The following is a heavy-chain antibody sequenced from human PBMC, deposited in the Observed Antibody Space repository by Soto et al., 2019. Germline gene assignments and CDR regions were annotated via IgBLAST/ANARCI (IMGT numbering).Heavy chain of an antibody. Sequence: QVQLVESGGCVVQPGRSLRLSCAASGFTFSSYGMHWVRQAPGKGLEWVAVISYDGSNKYYADSVKGRFTISRDNSKNTLYLQMNSLRSEDTAVYYCAKTSPVTTVTTYVPAYWGQGTLVTVSS. J-gene: IGHJ4*02. CDR1: GFTFSSYG. CDR2: ISYDGSNK. D-gene: IGHD4-17*01. V-gene: IGHV3-30*18. CDR3: AKTSPVTTVTTYVPAY.